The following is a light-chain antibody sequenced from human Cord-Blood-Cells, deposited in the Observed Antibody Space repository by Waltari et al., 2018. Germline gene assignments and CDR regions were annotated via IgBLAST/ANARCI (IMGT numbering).Light chain of an antibody. Sequence: SYVLIQPPSVSVAPGKTARITCGGNNIGSKSVHWYQQKPGQAPVLVIYYDSDRPSGIPERFSGSNSGNTATLTISRVDAGDEADYYCQVWDSSSDHVVFGGGTKLTVL. J-gene: IGLJ2*01. CDR2: YDS. V-gene: IGLV3-21*04. CDR3: QVWDSSSDHVV. CDR1: NIGSKS.